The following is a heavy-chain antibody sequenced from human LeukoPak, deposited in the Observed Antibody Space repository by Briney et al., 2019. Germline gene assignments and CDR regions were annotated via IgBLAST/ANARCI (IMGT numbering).Heavy chain of an antibody. J-gene: IGHJ4*02. V-gene: IGHV3-23*01. CDR2: ISGSGGST. CDR3: AKGDTGSYYLSIFES. CDR1: GFTFSSYA. Sequence: PGGSLRLSCAASGFTFSSYAMSWVRQAPGKGLQWVSSISGSGGSTYYADSVKGRFTISRDNSKNTVDLLMNSLRAEDTAVYYCAKGDTGSYYLSIFESWGQGTLVTVSS. D-gene: IGHD1-26*01.